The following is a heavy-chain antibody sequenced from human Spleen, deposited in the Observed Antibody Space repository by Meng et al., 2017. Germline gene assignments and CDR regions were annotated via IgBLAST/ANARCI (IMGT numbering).Heavy chain of an antibody. CDR1: GFTVTSNE. CDR3: AKDMTTVVNSGFDY. Sequence: GGSLRLSCAASGFTVTSNEMSWVRQAPGKGLEWVSGISWNSGSIGYADSVKGRFTISRDNAKNSLYLQMNSLRAEDTALYYCAKDMTTVVNSGFDYWGQGTLVTVSS. J-gene: IGHJ4*02. D-gene: IGHD4-23*01. CDR2: ISWNSGSI. V-gene: IGHV3-9*01.